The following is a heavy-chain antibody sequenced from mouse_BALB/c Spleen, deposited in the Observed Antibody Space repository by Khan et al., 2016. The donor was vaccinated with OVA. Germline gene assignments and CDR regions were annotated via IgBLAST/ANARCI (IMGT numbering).Heavy chain of an antibody. CDR2: IDPANGNT. CDR3: ARRITADDAMDY. CDR1: GFNIKDTC. Sequence: VQLQQSGAELVKPGASVKLSCTASGFNIKDTCMHWVKQRPAQGLEWIGRIDPANGNTKYDPKFQGKATLTADQSSNPDYLPLSTLTSEDTAVYYCARRITADDAMDYWGQGTSVTVSS. J-gene: IGHJ4*01. V-gene: IGHV14-3*02. D-gene: IGHD1-2*01.